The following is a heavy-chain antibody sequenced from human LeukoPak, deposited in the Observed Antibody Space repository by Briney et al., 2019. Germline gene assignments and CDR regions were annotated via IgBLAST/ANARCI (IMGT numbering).Heavy chain of an antibody. Sequence: KPSETLSLTCAVYGGSFSGYYWSWIRQHPGKGLEWIGYIYYSGSTYYNPSLKSRVTISVDTSKNQFSLKLSSVTAADTAVYYCARDSGYADYWGQGTLVTVSS. CDR3: ARDSGYADY. J-gene: IGHJ4*02. CDR2: IYYSGST. V-gene: IGHV4-31*11. CDR1: GGSFSGYY. D-gene: IGHD5-12*01.